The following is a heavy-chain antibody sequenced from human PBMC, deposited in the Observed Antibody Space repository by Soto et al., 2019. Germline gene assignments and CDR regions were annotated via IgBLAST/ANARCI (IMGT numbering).Heavy chain of an antibody. CDR2: ISKDGSVI. CDR1: GFSFSRFA. CDR3: ARSRSGAVPDSLGF. Sequence: QVQLVEPGGGVVQPGGSLRLSCAASGFSFSRFAIHWVRQAPGKGLEWVAVISKDGSVIYYADSVKGRFTISRDNSKCSLVLQVNSLTSEDTAVYHCARSRSGAVPDSLGFWGQGTLVTVSS. D-gene: IGHD3-10*01. J-gene: IGHJ4*02. V-gene: IGHV3-30-3*01.